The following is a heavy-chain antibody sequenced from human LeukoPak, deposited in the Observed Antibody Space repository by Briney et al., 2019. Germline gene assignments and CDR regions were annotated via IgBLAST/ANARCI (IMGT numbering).Heavy chain of an antibody. J-gene: IGHJ4*02. D-gene: IGHD3-16*02. CDR1: GFTFDDYG. CDR2: ISWNSGSI. Sequence: GGSLRLSCAASGFTFDDYGMHWVRQAPGKGLEWVSGISWNSGSIGYADSVKGRFTISRDNVKNSLYLQMNSLRSEGTALYYCAKTNGDYVWGSYRHFDYWGQGTLVTVSS. CDR3: AKTNGDYVWGSYRHFDY. V-gene: IGHV3-9*01.